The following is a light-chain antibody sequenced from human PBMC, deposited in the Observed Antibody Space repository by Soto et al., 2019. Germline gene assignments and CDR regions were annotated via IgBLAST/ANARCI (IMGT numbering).Light chain of an antibody. J-gene: IGKJ4*01. CDR1: QSVRSN. V-gene: IGKV3-15*01. CDR2: AAT. Sequence: EIVMTQSPSTLSASPGERATLFCRASQSVRSNFLAWYQQKPGQAPRLLIYAATPRATGVPARFSGSGSGTELTLTISSLQSEDFAVYYCQQYSAWPLTFGGGTKVEIK. CDR3: QQYSAWPLT.